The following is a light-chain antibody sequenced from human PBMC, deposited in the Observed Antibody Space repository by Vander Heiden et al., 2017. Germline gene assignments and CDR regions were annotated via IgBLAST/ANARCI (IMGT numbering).Light chain of an antibody. J-gene: IGKJ2*01. Sequence: EIVLTQSPATLPLSQGERATLSCRASQSVSSNYLAWYQKKPGRAPGLLIYAASNRASGIPERFSGSGSGTDFTLTISSLEPEDFAVYYCQQYDTSPYTFAQGTKLEIK. CDR2: AAS. CDR3: QQYDTSPYT. CDR1: QSVSSNY. V-gene: IGKV3-20*01.